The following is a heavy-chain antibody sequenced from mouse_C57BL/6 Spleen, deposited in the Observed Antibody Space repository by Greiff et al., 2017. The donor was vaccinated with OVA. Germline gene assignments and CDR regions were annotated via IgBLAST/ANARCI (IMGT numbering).Heavy chain of an antibody. CDR2: IYPGSGST. D-gene: IGHD2-4*01. Sequence: VQLQQPGAELVKPGASVKMSCKASGYTFTSYWITWVKQRPGQGLEWIGDIYPGSGSTNYNEKFKSKATLTVDTSSSTAYMQLSSQTSEDSAVYYCARWGYDYDVPYAMDYWGQGTSVTVSS. J-gene: IGHJ4*01. CDR1: GYTFTSYW. CDR3: ARWGYDYDVPYAMDY. V-gene: IGHV1-55*01.